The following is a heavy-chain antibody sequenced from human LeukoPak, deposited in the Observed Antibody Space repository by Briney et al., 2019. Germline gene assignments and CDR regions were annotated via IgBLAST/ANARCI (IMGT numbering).Heavy chain of an antibody. V-gene: IGHV4-59*08. CDR1: GGSISSYY. CDR2: IYNSEST. Sequence: SETLSLTCTVSGGSISSYYWSWIRQPPGKGLEWIGYIYNSESTNYNPSLKSRVTISVDTSMNQFSLKLSSVTAADTAVYYCARRRYSSGQIDCWGQGALVTVSS. D-gene: IGHD6-19*01. CDR3: ARRRYSSGQIDC. J-gene: IGHJ4*02.